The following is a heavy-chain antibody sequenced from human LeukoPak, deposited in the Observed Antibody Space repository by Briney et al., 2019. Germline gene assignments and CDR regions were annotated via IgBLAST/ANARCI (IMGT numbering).Heavy chain of an antibody. D-gene: IGHD4-17*01. CDR3: AVGGDYGRNYFDY. V-gene: IGHV1-46*01. J-gene: IGHJ4*02. CDR1: GYTFTGYY. CDR2: ISPSGGST. Sequence: ASVKVSCKASGYTFTGYYMHWVRQAPGQGLEWMGIISPSGGSTSYAQQLQGRVTMTRDTSTSTVYMELSSLRSDDTAVYYCAVGGDYGRNYFDYWGQGTLVTVSA.